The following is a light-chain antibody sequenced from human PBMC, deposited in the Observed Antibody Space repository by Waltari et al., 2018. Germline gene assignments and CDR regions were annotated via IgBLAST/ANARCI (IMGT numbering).Light chain of an antibody. CDR2: WSS. CDR3: QQYYSSPPT. V-gene: IGKV4-1*01. CDR1: QNILYSVNNKKY. Sequence: DIVMTQSPDSLAVSLGERATINCKSSQNILYSVNNKKYFAWYQQKPGQPPKLLFSWSSTRASGVPDRFSGSWSGTDFTLTISSLQPEDVAVYYCQQYYSSPPTFGQGTKVEIK. J-gene: IGKJ1*01.